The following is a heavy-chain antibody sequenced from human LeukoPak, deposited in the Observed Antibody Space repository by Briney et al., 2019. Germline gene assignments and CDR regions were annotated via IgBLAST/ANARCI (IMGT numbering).Heavy chain of an antibody. CDR2: IKQDGSEK. V-gene: IGHV3-7*01. CDR1: GFTFSSYW. J-gene: IGHJ4*02. Sequence: GGSLRLSCAASGFTFSSYWMSWVRQAPGKGLEWVANIKQDGSEKYYVDSVKGRFTISRDKAKNSLYLQMNSRRAEDTAVYYCARDGFDWRENDYWGQGTLVTVSS. D-gene: IGHD3-9*01. CDR3: ARDGFDWRENDY.